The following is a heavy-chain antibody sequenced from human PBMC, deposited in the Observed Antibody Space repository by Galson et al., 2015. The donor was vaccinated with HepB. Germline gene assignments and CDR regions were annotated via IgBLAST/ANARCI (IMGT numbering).Heavy chain of an antibody. J-gene: IGHJ4*02. Sequence: SVKVSCKASGFTFTSSAMQWVRQARGQRLEWIGWIVVGSGNTNYAQKFQERVTITRDMSTSTAYMELSSLRSEDTAVYYCAATHQPRLYRFESLDYWGQGTLVTVSS. D-gene: IGHD5-12*01. CDR3: AATHQPRLYRFESLDY. CDR2: IVVGSGNT. CDR1: GFTFTSSA. V-gene: IGHV1-58*02.